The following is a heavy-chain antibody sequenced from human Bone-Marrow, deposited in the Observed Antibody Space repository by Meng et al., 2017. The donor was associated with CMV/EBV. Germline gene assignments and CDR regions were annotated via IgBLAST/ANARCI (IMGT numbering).Heavy chain of an antibody. CDR2: IWYDGSNI. D-gene: IGHD2-21*01. CDR3: TRGDAGGAMWF. J-gene: IGHJ4*02. V-gene: IGHV3-33*01. Sequence: GAGAGFFFSGHGMHWVRQAAGKGLEWVEFIWYDGSNINYADSVMGRFTVARDNSKSTLFLQMNSLRAGDTAIYYCTRGDAGGAMWFWGQGALVTVSS. CDR1: GFFFSGHG.